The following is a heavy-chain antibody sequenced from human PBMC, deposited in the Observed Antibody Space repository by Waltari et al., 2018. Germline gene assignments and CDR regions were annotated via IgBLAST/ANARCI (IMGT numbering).Heavy chain of an antibody. CDR2: INHSGST. CDR1: GGSFSGYY. CDR3: ARGRDYVWGSFFDY. V-gene: IGHV4-34*01. J-gene: IGHJ4*02. Sequence: QVQLQQWGAGLLKPSETLSLTCAVYGGSFSGYYWSWIRQPPGQGLEWIGEINHSGSTNYIPSLKRRVTISVATSKNQFSLTLSSVTAADSAVYYCARGRDYVWGSFFDYWGQGTLVTVSS. D-gene: IGHD3-16*01.